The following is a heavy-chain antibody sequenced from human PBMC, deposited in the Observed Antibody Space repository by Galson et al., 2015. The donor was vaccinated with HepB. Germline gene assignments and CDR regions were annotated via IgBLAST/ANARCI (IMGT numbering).Heavy chain of an antibody. V-gene: IGHV3-30*04. D-gene: IGHD2-21*01. CDR3: ARELFGWFDP. J-gene: IGHJ5*02. Sequence: SLRLSCAASGFTFSSYAMHWVRQAPGKGLEWVAVISYDGSNKYYADSVKGRFTISRDNSKNTLYLQMNSLRAEDTAVYYCARELFGWFDPWGQGTLVTVSS. CDR2: ISYDGSNK. CDR1: GFTFSSYA.